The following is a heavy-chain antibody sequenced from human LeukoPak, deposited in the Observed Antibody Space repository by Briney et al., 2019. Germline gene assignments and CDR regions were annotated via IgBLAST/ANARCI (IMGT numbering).Heavy chain of an antibody. CDR1: GYTFIGYY. CDR2: IYPNGGGT. V-gene: IGHV1-2*06. CDR3: ARNWDAFDI. Sequence: ASVKVSCKTSGYTFIGYYIHWVRQAPGQGLEWMGRIYPNGGGTNYAQKFQGRVTMTRDTSISTAYMELSRLRSDDTAVYYCARNWDAFDIWGQGTMVTVSS. J-gene: IGHJ3*02.